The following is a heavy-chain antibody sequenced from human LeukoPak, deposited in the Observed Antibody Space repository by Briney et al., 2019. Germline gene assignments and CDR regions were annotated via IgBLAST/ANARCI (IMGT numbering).Heavy chain of an antibody. Sequence: GGSLRLSCAASGFTFSSYAMSWVRQAPGKGMEWVSAISGSGSRTDYADSVKRGFTIYRDNRKKRVYLQMNSLRAEDTAVYYCAKDPELRFLGVDCWGQGTLVTVSS. CDR2: ISGSGSRT. CDR3: AKDPELRFLGVDC. D-gene: IGHD3-3*01. V-gene: IGHV3-23*01. CDR1: GFTFSSYA. J-gene: IGHJ4*02.